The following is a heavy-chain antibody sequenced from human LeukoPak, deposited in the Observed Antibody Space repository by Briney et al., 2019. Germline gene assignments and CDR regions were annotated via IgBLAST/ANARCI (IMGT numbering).Heavy chain of an antibody. Sequence: GGSLRLSCAASGFTFSTYAMSWVRQAPGKGLEWVSAVSSSGGSTYYAESVKGCFTISRDNSKNTLFLQMHSLRAEDTAIYYCAKDYDYVWGSYRYTYFDYWGQGTLVTVSS. CDR1: GFTFSTYA. D-gene: IGHD3-16*02. CDR2: VSSSGGST. CDR3: AKDYDYVWGSYRYTYFDY. V-gene: IGHV3-23*01. J-gene: IGHJ4*02.